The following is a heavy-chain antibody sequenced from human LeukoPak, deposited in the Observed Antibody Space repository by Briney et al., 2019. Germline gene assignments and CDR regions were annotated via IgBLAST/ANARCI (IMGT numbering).Heavy chain of an antibody. V-gene: IGHV3-23*01. J-gene: IGHJ5*02. Sequence: PGGSLRLSCAASGFGFSTYSFSWVRQAPGKGLEWVSGISASGGDTFYADSVKGRFTISRDNSKNTLSLQMNSLRVEDTAIYYCAKDVRRCNGGCTWGQGTLVTVSS. CDR3: AKDVRRCNGGCT. CDR1: GFGFSTYS. CDR2: ISASGGDT. D-gene: IGHD2-8*01.